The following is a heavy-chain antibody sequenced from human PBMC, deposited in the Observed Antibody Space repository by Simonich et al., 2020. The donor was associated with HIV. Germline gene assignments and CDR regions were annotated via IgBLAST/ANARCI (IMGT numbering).Heavy chain of an antibody. CDR2: INHSRST. V-gene: IGHV4-34*01. J-gene: IGHJ4*02. CDR1: GGSFSGYY. Sequence: QVQLQQWGAGLLKPSETLSLTCAVYGGSFSGYYWSWIRQPQGKGLEWIGEINHSRSTNYNPSLKSRVTISVDTSKNQFSLKLSSVTAADTAVYYCARGFYQRLYYFDYWGQGTLVTVSS. CDR3: ARGFYQRLYYFDY. D-gene: IGHD2-2*01.